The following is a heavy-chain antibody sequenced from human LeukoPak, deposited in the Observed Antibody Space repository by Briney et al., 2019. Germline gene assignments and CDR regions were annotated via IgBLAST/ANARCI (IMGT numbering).Heavy chain of an antibody. D-gene: IGHD2-15*01. J-gene: IGHJ5*02. V-gene: IGHV3-30*03. CDR2: ISFDGSNK. CDR3: AIEGYCSGGTCYTNWFDT. CDR1: GFTFSAYG. Sequence: PGRSLRLSCAASGFTFSAYGMHWVRQAPGKGLEWVAVISFDGSNKYYADSVKGRFTISRDNAQNSLYLQMNSLRDEDTAVYYCAIEGYCSGGTCYTNWFDTWGQGTLVTVSS.